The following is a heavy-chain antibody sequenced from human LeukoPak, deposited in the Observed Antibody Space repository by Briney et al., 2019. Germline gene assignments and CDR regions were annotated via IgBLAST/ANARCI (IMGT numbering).Heavy chain of an antibody. CDR1: GGSISGYY. V-gene: IGHV4-34*01. CDR3: ARGSRDFYYYYMDV. Sequence: SETLSLTCTVSGGSISGYYWSWIRQPPGRGLEWIGEINHSGSTNYNPSLKSRVTISVDTSKNQFSLKLSSVTAADTAVYYCARGSRDFYYYYMDVWGKGTTVTVSS. CDR2: INHSGST. J-gene: IGHJ6*03.